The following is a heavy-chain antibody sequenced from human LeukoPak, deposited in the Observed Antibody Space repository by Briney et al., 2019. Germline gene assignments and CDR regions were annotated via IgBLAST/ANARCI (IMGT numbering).Heavy chain of an antibody. J-gene: IGHJ4*02. V-gene: IGHV3-23*01. CDR1: GFTFSSYG. CDR2: ISGSGGST. D-gene: IGHD6-19*01. CDR3: AKKLRGPVAGTFFDY. Sequence: PGGSLRLSCAASGFTFSSYGMSWVRQAPGKGLEWVSAISGSGGSTYYADSVKGRFTISRDNSKNTLYLQMNSLRAEDTAVYYCAKKLRGPVAGTFFDYWGQGTLVTVSS.